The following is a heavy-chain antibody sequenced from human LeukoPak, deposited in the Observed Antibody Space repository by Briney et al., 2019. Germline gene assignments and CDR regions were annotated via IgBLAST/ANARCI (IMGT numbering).Heavy chain of an antibody. Sequence: ASVKVSCKASGYNFRSNYMHWLRQAPGQGFEWLGIINPSGGSTTYAQKFQGRVTMTWDTSTNTVYMELSSLSSEDTAVYYCARDRGSGWYYFDYWGQGALATVSS. V-gene: IGHV1-46*01. J-gene: IGHJ4*02. CDR2: INPSGGST. D-gene: IGHD6-19*01. CDR3: ARDRGSGWYYFDY. CDR1: GYNFRSNY.